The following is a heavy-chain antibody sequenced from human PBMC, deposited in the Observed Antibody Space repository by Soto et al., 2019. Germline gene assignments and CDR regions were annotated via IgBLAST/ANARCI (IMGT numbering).Heavy chain of an antibody. CDR3: EKVWGENGYCTRTSCLYYFDY. V-gene: IGHV3-23*01. CDR1: GFTFSSYA. J-gene: IGHJ4*02. D-gene: IGHD2-2*03. Sequence: GGSLRLSCEASGFTFSSYAMSWVRQAPGKGLEWVSTISDSGSTYYADSVKGRFTISRDNSKNTFYLQMNSLRAEDTAVYYCEKVWGENGYCTRTSCLYYFDYWGQGTLVTVSS. CDR2: ISDSGST.